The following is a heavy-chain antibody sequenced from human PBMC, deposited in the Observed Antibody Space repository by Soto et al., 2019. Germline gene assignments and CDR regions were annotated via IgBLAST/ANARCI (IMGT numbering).Heavy chain of an antibody. D-gene: IGHD2-15*01. CDR3: ARERSRVAWFDP. V-gene: IGHV4-34*01. J-gene: IGHJ5*02. CDR2: INHSGST. CDR1: GGSFSGYY. Sequence: QVQLQQWGAGLLKPSETLSLTCAVYGGSFSGYYWSWIRQPPGKGLEWIGEINHSGSTNYNPSLKSRVTISVDTSKNQFSLKLSSVTAADTAVYYCARERSRVAWFDPCGQGTLVTVSS.